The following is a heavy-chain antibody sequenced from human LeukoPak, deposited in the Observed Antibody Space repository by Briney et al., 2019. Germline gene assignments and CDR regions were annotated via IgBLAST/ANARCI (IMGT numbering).Heavy chain of an antibody. J-gene: IGHJ4*02. CDR1: GFTFSSYG. Sequence: QPGRSLRLSCAASGFTFSSYGMHWVRQTPGKGLEWVAVISYGGSNKYYADSVKGRFTISRDNSENTLYLQMNSLRAEDTAVYYCAATFYDFWSGYYSGEEMWGQGTLVTVSS. CDR2: ISYGGSNK. CDR3: AATFYDFWSGYYSGEEM. D-gene: IGHD3-3*01. V-gene: IGHV3-30*03.